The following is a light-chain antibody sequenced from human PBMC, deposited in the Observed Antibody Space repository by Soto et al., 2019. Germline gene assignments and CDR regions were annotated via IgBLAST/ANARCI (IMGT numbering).Light chain of an antibody. V-gene: IGLV2-14*03. J-gene: IGLJ3*02. CDR3: SSFTDTGTVM. CDR1: SSDVGAYHS. Sequence: QSALTQPVSVSGSPGQSFTISCTGTSSDVGAYHSVSWYQQHPGKAPKLIIFDVSNRPSGVSNRFSGSKSGNTASLTISGLQAEDEADYYCSSFTDTGTVMFGGGTKVTVL. CDR2: DVS.